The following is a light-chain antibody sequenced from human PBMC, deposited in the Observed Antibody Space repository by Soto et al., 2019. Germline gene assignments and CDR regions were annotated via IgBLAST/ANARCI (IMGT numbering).Light chain of an antibody. CDR1: QSVSSY. CDR3: QQRSNWLWT. CDR2: DAS. V-gene: IGKV3-11*01. J-gene: IGKJ1*01. Sequence: EIVLTQSPATLSLSPGERATLSCRASQSVSSYLAWYQQKPGQAPRLLIYDASNRATGIPARFSGSGSGTAFTLTTSSLEPEDFAVYYCQQRSNWLWTFGQGTKVELK.